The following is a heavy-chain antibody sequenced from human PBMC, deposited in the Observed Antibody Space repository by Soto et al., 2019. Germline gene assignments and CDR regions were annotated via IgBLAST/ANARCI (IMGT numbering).Heavy chain of an antibody. Sequence: EVQLVESGGGLVQPGGSLRLSCAASGFTFSSYEMNWVRQAPGKGLEWVLYISRSGSTIYYAESAKGRFTISRDKAKNPLYLQMNSLRAEDTAVYYCARDERENYDFWSGPKGGTAWFDPWGQGTLVTVSS. CDR2: ISRSGSTI. V-gene: IGHV3-48*03. D-gene: IGHD3-3*01. J-gene: IGHJ5*02. CDR1: GFTFSSYE. CDR3: ARDERENYDFWSGPKGGTAWFDP.